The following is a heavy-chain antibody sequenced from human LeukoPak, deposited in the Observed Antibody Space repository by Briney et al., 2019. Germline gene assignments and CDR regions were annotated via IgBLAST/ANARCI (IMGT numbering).Heavy chain of an antibody. CDR2: INSVGSST. J-gene: IGHJ4*02. Sequence: PGGSLRLSCAASGFTFSYYWMRWVRQAPGKGLVWVSRINSVGSSTSYADSVKGRFTISRDNAKNTLYLQINSLRAEDTAVYYCARERTSGWDAFDFWGQGTLVTVSS. V-gene: IGHV3-74*01. D-gene: IGHD6-19*01. CDR1: GFTFSYYW. CDR3: ARERTSGWDAFDF.